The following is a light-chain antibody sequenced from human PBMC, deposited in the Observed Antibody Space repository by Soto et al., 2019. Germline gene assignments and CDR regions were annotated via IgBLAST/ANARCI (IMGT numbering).Light chain of an antibody. CDR3: QQYGSSLFT. V-gene: IGKV3-20*01. Sequence: EIVLTQSPGTLSLSPGERATLSCRASPSVSSSYLAWYQQKPGQAPRLLIYGASSRATGIPERFSGSGSGTAFTLTISRLEPEDFAVYYCQQYGSSLFTFGPGTKVDIK. J-gene: IGKJ3*01. CDR2: GAS. CDR1: PSVSSSY.